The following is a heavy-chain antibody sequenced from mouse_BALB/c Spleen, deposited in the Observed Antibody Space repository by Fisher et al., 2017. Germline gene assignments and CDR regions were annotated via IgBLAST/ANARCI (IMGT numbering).Heavy chain of an antibody. Sequence: RFTISRDNAKNNLYLQMSSLKSEDTAMYYCARVTTATLDYWGQGTSVTVSS. V-gene: IGHV5-4*02. D-gene: IGHD1-2*01. CDR3: ARVTTATLDY. J-gene: IGHJ4*01.